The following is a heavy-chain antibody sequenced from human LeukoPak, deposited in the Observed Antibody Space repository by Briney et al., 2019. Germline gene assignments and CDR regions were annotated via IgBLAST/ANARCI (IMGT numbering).Heavy chain of an antibody. V-gene: IGHV3-33*06. CDR1: GLTFSHYG. J-gene: IGHJ4*02. CDR3: AKDAQRGFDYSNSLDG. D-gene: IGHD4-11*01. CDR2: IWSDGTNT. Sequence: PGGSLRLSCATSGLTFSHYGMHWVRQAPGKGLEWVAVIWSDGTNTFYGDPVKGRFTISRDNFQRTVYLQMNSLRAEDTAVYYCAKDAQRGFDYSNSLDGWGQGTLVTAS.